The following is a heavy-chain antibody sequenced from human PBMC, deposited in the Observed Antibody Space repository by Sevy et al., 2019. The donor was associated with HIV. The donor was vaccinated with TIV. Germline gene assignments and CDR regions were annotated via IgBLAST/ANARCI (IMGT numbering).Heavy chain of an antibody. D-gene: IGHD2-2*01. J-gene: IGHJ1*01. CDR2: IYYSGST. V-gene: IGHV4-39*01. Sequence: TLSLTCTVSGGSISSSSYYWGWIRQPPGKGLEWIGSIYYSGSTCYNPSLKSRVTISVDTSKNQFSLKLSSVTAADTAVYYCARPRYCSSTSCYDRYFQHWGQGTLVTVSS. CDR3: ARPRYCSSTSCYDRYFQH. CDR1: GGSISSSSYY.